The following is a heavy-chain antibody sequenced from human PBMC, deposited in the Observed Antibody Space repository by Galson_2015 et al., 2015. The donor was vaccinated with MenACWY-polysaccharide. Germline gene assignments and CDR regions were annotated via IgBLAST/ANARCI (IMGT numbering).Heavy chain of an antibody. CDR3: ARSRTQYCSSTSCYTLVLGY. V-gene: IGHV1-8*01. Sequence: SVKVSCKASGYTFTSYDINWVRQATGQGLEWMGWMNPNSGNTGYAQKFQGRVTMTRNTSISTAYMELSSLRSEDAAVYYCARSRTQYCSSTSCYTLVLGYWGQGTLVTVSS. D-gene: IGHD2-2*02. J-gene: IGHJ4*02. CDR1: GYTFTSYD. CDR2: MNPNSGNT.